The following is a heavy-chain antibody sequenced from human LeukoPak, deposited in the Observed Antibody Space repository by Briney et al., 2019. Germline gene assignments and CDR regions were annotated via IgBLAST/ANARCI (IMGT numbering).Heavy chain of an antibody. CDR1: GYTFTGYY. CDR3: ARGYYGSGSYYNLDV. J-gene: IGHJ6*02. Sequence: ASVKVSCKASGYTFTGYYMHWVRQAPGQGLEWMGWINPNSGGTNYAQKFQGRVTMTRDTSISTAHMELSRLRSDDTAVYYCARGYYGSGSYYNLDVWGQGTTVTVSS. CDR2: INPNSGGT. D-gene: IGHD3-10*01. V-gene: IGHV1-2*02.